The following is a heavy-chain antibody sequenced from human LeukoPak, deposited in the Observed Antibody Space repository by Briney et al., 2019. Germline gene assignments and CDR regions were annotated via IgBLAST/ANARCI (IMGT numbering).Heavy chain of an antibody. V-gene: IGHV3-33*06. CDR2: IWHDGSSK. CDR3: AKDAQRGFDYSNSLEY. D-gene: IGHD4-11*01. Sequence: PGRSLRLSCAASGFIFSHYGMHWVRQAPGKGLEWVAVIWHDGSSKYYADSVKGRFTISRDNSENTVYLQMNSLRAEDTAVYYCAKDAQRGFDYSNSLEYWGQGDPVTVSS. CDR1: GFIFSHYG. J-gene: IGHJ4*02.